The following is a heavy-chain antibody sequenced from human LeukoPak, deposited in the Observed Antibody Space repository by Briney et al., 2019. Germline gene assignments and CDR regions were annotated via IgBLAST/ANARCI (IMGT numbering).Heavy chain of an antibody. D-gene: IGHD4-23*01. V-gene: IGHV4-4*07. J-gene: IGHJ4*02. CDR1: GGSISSYY. CDR3: ARSPPLYGGKSREFDY. CDR2: IYTSGST. Sequence: SETLSLTCTVSGGSISSYYWSWIRQPAGKGLEWIGRIYTSGSTNYNPSLKSRVTMSVDTSKNQFSLKLSSVTAAYTAVYYCARSPPLYGGKSREFDYWGQGTLVTVSS.